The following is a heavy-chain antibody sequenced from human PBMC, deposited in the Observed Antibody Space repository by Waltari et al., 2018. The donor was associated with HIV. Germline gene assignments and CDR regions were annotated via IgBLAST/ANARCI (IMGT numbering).Heavy chain of an antibody. CDR2: INHSGRT. CDR1: GGSTRNYY. D-gene: IGHD3-10*01. Sequence: HTCAVQGGSTRNYYLSWIRQPPGKGLEWIAEINHSGRTNYNPSLKSRLTISVDTSKTQFSVKLTSVTAADTAVYFCARGQYGPGSREDYCGQGTLVTVAS. J-gene: IGHJ4*02. CDR3: ARGQYGPGSREDY. V-gene: IGHV4-34*01.